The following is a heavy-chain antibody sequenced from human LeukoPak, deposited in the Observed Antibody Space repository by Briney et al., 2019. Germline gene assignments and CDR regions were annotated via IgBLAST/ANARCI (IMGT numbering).Heavy chain of an antibody. J-gene: IGHJ4*02. CDR3: ARHSVGTGEPDYFDY. CDR2: IYPADSDT. D-gene: IGHD1-14*01. CDR1: GYSFTSYW. V-gene: IGHV5-51*07. Sequence: GESLKISCKGSGYSFTSYWIGWVHQMPGKGLEWMGIIYPADSDTKYSPSFQGQVTISADKSISTAYLQWNSLKASDTAMYYCARHSVGTGEPDYFDYWGQGTLVTVSS.